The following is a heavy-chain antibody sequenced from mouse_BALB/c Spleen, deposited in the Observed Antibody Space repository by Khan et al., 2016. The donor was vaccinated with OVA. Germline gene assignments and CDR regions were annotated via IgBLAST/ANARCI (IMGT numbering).Heavy chain of an antibody. CDR3: ARKNYYGYAMDY. J-gene: IGHJ4*01. V-gene: IGHV3-2*02. D-gene: IGHD1-1*01. CDR1: GYSITSDYA. Sequence: EVQLQESGPGLVKPSQSLSLTCPVTGYSITSDYAWDWIRQFPGNKLAWMGYISYGCSTSYNPSLKSRISITRDTSKNQFFLQLNSVTTEDTATYYCARKNYYGYAMDYWGQGTSVTVSS. CDR2: ISYGCST.